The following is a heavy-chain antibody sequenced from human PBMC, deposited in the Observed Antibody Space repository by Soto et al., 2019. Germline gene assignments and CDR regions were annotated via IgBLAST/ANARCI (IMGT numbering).Heavy chain of an antibody. J-gene: IGHJ3*01. V-gene: IGHV4-4*07. CDR2: IQSSGGT. D-gene: IGHD2-21*01. CDR1: GGSLSTHY. CDR3: ARAPSFHSAFDF. Sequence: RTCTVSGGSLSTHYWTWIRQPAGKGLEWIGRIQSSGGTDYSPSLQSRVTMSVDTSANQFSLKLRSVTAADTAVYYCARAPSFHSAFDFWGQGTMVTVSS.